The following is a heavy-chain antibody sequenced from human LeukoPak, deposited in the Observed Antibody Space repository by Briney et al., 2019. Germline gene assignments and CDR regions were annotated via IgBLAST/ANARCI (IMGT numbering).Heavy chain of an antibody. Sequence: PSETLSLTCTVSGGSISSGGYYWSWIRQPPGKGLEWIGEINHSGSTNYNPSLKSRVTISVDTSKNQFSLKLSSVTAADTAVYYCAGSRDGQSCIDYWGQGTLVTVSS. D-gene: IGHD5-24*01. CDR3: AGSRDGQSCIDY. V-gene: IGHV4-39*07. CDR2: INHSGST. J-gene: IGHJ4*02. CDR1: GGSISSGGYY.